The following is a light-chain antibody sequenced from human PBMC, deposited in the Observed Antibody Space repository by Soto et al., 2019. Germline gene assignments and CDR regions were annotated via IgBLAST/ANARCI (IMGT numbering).Light chain of an antibody. CDR3: QQYNSYSGT. J-gene: IGKJ1*01. V-gene: IGKV1-5*01. CDR1: QSISSW. CDR2: DAS. Sequence: DIQMTQSPSTLSASVGDRVTITCRASQSISSWLAWYQQKPGKAPKILIYDASSLESGVPSRFRGSGSGTECTLTISSLQPDDFATYYCQQYNSYSGTFGQGTKVDI.